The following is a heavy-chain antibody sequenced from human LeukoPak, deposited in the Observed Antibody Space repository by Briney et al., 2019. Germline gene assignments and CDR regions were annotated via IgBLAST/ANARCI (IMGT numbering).Heavy chain of an antibody. V-gene: IGHV4-38-2*02. CDR2: IYHSGST. J-gene: IGHJ5*02. CDR1: GYSISSGYY. Sequence: SETLSLTCTVSGYSISSGYYWGWIRQPPGKGLEWIGSIYHSGSTYYNPSLKSRVTISVDTSKNQFSLKLSSVTAADTAVYYCAREKIGYYDGSGRGWFDPWGQGSLVTVSS. CDR3: AREKIGYYDGSGRGWFDP. D-gene: IGHD3-22*01.